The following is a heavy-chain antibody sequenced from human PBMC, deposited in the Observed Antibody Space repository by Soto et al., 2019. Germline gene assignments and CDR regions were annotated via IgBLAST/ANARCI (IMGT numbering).Heavy chain of an antibody. D-gene: IGHD5-12*01. CDR2: ISYDGSNK. J-gene: IGHJ6*02. CDR3: AKIRGYSGYDYYYYYYGMDV. V-gene: IGHV3-30*18. Sequence: GSLRLSCAASGFTFSSYGMHWVRQAPGKGLEWVAVISYDGSNKYYADSVKGRFTISRDNSKNTLYLQMNSLRAEDTAVYYCAKIRGYSGYDYYYYYYGMDVWGQGTTVTVSS. CDR1: GFTFSSYG.